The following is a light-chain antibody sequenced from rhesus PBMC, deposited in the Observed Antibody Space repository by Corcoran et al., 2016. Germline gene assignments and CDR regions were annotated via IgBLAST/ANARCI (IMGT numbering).Light chain of an antibody. CDR2: YAS. CDR1: QGISSY. V-gene: IGKV1-37*01. CDR3: QQYNSAPPT. Sequence: DIQMTQSPSSLSASVGDRVTITCRASQGISSYLAWYQQKPGKAPKPLIYYASNLESGVPSRFSGSGAGTEFTLTISSLQPEEFATYYCQQYNSAPPTFGKGTKVEIK. J-gene: IGKJ1*01.